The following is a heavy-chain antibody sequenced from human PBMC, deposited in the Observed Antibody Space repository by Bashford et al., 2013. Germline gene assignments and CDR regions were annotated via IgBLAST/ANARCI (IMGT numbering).Heavy chain of an antibody. CDR2: ISPNSGAS. V-gene: IGHV1-2*02. D-gene: IGHD5-24*01. CDR3: ATDVDMSTTSFDY. J-gene: IGHJ4*02. Sequence: WVRQAPGQGLEWMGWISPNSGASKYAEKFQGRVTMTSDTSINTAYMELSRLRSDDTAVYYCATDVDMSTTSFDYVGPGNPGHRLL.